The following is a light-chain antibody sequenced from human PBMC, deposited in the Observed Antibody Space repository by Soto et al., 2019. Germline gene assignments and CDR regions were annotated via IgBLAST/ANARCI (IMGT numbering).Light chain of an antibody. V-gene: IGLV2-8*01. CDR3: SSYAASNNFYFV. J-gene: IGLJ3*02. CDR1: SSDVGGYNY. CDR2: EVT. Sequence: QSVLTQPPSASGSPGQSVTISCNGTSSDVGGYNYVSWYQQYPGRAPKLMIYEVTKRPSGVPDRFSGSKSGNTASLTVSGLQAEDEADYYCSSYAASNNFYFVFGGGTK.